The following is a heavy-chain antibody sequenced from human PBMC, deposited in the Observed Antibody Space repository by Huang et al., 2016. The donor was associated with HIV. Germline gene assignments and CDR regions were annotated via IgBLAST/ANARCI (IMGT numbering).Heavy chain of an antibody. CDR2: INSDGSRT. D-gene: IGHD3-22*01. J-gene: IGHJ4*02. CDR3: ARDPRIQSWLNFFDY. CDR1: GFSISSYW. V-gene: IGHV3-74*01. Sequence: EVQLVESGGGLVQPGGSLRLSCAASGFSISSYWMHWVRQAPGKGPVWVTLINSDGSRTSYADSVKGRFTISRDNAKNTLYLQMNSLRAEDTAVYYCARDPRIQSWLNFFDYWGQGTLVSVSS.